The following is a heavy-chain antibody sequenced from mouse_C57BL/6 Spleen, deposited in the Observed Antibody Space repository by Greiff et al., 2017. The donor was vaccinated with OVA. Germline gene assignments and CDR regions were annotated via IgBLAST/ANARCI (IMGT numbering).Heavy chain of an antibody. CDR2: IDPSDSYT. Sequence: QVQLQQSGAELVMPGASVKLSCKASGYTFTSYWMHWVKQRPGQGLEWIGEIDPSDSYTNYNQKFKGKSTLTVDKSSSTAYMQLSSLTSEDSAVYYCARTFSGSYYAMDYWGQGTSVTVSS. CDR1: GYTFTSYW. V-gene: IGHV1-69*01. CDR3: ARTFSGSYYAMDY. J-gene: IGHJ4*01.